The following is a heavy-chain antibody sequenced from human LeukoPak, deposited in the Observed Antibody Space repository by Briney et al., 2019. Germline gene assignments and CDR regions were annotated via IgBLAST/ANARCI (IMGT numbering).Heavy chain of an antibody. Sequence: GGSLRLSCAASGFTFSSYAMHWVRQAPGKGLEWVAVISYDGSNKYYADSVKGRFTISRDNSKNTLYLRMNSLRAEDTAVYYCARDVGGRARGVIITSLDYWGQGTLVTVSS. V-gene: IGHV3-30*04. J-gene: IGHJ4*02. CDR3: ARDVGGRARGVIITSLDY. CDR1: GFTFSSYA. CDR2: ISYDGSNK. D-gene: IGHD3-10*01.